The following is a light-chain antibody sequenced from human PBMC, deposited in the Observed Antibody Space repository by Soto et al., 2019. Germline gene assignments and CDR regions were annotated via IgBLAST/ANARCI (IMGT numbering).Light chain of an antibody. J-gene: IGKJ1*01. CDR2: AAS. CDR1: QGISSY. CDR3: QQYYSYPRT. Sequence: AIRMTQSPSSLSASTGDRVTITCRASQGISSYLAWYQQKPGKAPKLLIYAASTLQRGVPSRFSGSGSGTDVTLTISCLQSEDFGTYCCQQYYSYPRTFGQGTKVEIK. V-gene: IGKV1-8*01.